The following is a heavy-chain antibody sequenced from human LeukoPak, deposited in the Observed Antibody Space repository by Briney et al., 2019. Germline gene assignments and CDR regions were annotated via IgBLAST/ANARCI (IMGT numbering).Heavy chain of an antibody. CDR3: ARPYSSGPVRGGWYNWFDP. V-gene: IGHV1-2*02. Sequence: ASVKVSCKASGYTFTGYYMHWVRQAPGQGLEWMGWINPNSGGTNYAQKFQGRVTMTRDTSISTAYMELSRLRSDDTAVYYCARPYSSGPVRGGWYNWFDPWGQGTLVTVSP. CDR1: GYTFTGYY. D-gene: IGHD6-19*01. J-gene: IGHJ5*02. CDR2: INPNSGGT.